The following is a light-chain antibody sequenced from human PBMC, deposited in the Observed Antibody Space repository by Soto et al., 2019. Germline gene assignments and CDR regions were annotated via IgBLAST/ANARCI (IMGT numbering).Light chain of an antibody. Sequence: EIVLTQSPATLSLSPGERATLSCRASQSVSSYLAWYQQKPGQAPRLLIYDASNRATGIPDRFSGSGSGTDFTLTISRLEPEDFAVYHCQQYDTSPWTFGQGTKVDIK. V-gene: IGKV3-20*01. CDR2: DAS. CDR1: QSVSSY. CDR3: QQYDTSPWT. J-gene: IGKJ1*01.